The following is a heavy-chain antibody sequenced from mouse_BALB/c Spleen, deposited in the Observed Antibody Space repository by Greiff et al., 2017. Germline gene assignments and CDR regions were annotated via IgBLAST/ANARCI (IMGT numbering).Heavy chain of an antibody. CDR1: GFTFSNYW. Sequence: EVQGVESGGGLVQPGGSMKLSCVASGFTFSNYWMNWVRQSPEKGLEWVAEIRLKSNNYATHYAESVKGRFTISRDDSKSSVYLQMNNLRAEDTGIYYCTRITARDAMDYWGQGTSVTVSS. CDR2: IRLKSNNYAT. D-gene: IGHD1-2*01. J-gene: IGHJ4*01. CDR3: TRITARDAMDY. V-gene: IGHV6-6*02.